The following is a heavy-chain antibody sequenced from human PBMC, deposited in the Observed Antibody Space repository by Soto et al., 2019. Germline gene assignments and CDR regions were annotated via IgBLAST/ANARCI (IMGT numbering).Heavy chain of an antibody. CDR1: GFTFSSYD. V-gene: IGHV3-13*01. J-gene: IGHJ6*02. D-gene: IGHD2-2*01. Sequence: GGSLRLSCAASGFTFSSYDMHWVRQATGKGLEWVSAIGTAGDTYYPGSVKGRFTISRENAKNSLYLQMNSLRAGDTAVYYCARALVGSCSSTSCPYYYYGMDGWGQGTTVTV. CDR3: ARALVGSCSSTSCPYYYYGMDG. CDR2: IGTAGDT.